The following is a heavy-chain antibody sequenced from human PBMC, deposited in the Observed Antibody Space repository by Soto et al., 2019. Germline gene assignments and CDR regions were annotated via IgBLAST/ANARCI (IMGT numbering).Heavy chain of an antibody. CDR3: AREGRGSGKEFDY. V-gene: IGHV1-18*01. D-gene: IGHD3-10*01. CDR1: GYTFINYG. CDR2: ITAYNGNT. J-gene: IGHJ4*02. Sequence: QVQLVQSGAEVKKPGASVKVSCKASGYTFINYGISWVRQAPGQGLEWMGWITAYNGNTNYGQNLQGRVTMTADTSTSTAFMELGRLRSDDTAVYYCAREGRGSGKEFDYWGQGTLVTVSS.